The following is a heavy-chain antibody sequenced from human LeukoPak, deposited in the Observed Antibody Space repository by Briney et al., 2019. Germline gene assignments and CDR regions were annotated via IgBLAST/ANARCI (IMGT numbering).Heavy chain of an antibody. CDR2: IIPIFGTA. V-gene: IGHV1-69*13. Sequence: PMASVKVSCKASGGTFSSYAISWVRQAPGQGLEWMGGIIPIFGTANYAQKFQGRVTITADGSTSTAYMELSSLRSEDTAVYYCARGVDGYDSSTAFDIWGQGTMVTVSS. D-gene: IGHD3-22*01. J-gene: IGHJ3*02. CDR3: ARGVDGYDSSTAFDI. CDR1: GGTFSSYA.